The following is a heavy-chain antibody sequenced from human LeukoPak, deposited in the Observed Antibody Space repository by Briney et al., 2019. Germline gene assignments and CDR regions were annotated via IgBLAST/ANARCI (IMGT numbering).Heavy chain of an antibody. J-gene: IGHJ5*02. CDR2: ISSSSSTI. CDR1: GFTFSSYS. CDR3: AREGRFTRFDP. D-gene: IGHD3-3*01. Sequence: GGSLRLSCAASGFTFSSYSMNWVRQAPGKGLERVSYISSSSSTIYYADSVKGRLTISRDNAKNSLYLQMNSLRAEDTVVYFCAREGRFTRFDPWGQGTLVTVSS. V-gene: IGHV3-48*01.